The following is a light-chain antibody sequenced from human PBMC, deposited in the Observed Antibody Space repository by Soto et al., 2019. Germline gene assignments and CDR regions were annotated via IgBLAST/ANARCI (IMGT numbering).Light chain of an antibody. CDR2: DAS. Sequence: DIVLTQSPATLSLSPGERATLSCRASQSVSRYLAWYQQKPGQAPRLLLYDASNRATGIPARFSGSGSGTDFTLTISSLEPEDVAVYYCQQRSGWPSTFGGGTKVEI. J-gene: IGKJ4*01. CDR1: QSVSRY. V-gene: IGKV3-11*01. CDR3: QQRSGWPST.